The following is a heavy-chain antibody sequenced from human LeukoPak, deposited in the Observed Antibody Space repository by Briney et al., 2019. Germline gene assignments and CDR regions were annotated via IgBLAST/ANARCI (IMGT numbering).Heavy chain of an antibody. CDR3: ARDSDAAYNWNYSPSGY. D-gene: IGHD1-7*01. CDR2: INPNSGGT. J-gene: IGHJ4*02. CDR1: GYTLTGYY. Sequence: ASVKVSCKASGYTLTGYYMHWVRQAPGQGLEWMGWINPNSGGTNYAQKFQGRVTMTRDTSISTAYMELSRLRSDDTAVYYCARDSDAAYNWNYSPSGYWGQGTLVTVSS. V-gene: IGHV1-2*02.